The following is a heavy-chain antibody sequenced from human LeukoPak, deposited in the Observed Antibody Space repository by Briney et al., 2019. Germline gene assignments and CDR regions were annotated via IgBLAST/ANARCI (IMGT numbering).Heavy chain of an antibody. Sequence: PSETLSLTCAVYGGSFSGYYWSWIRQPPGRGLEWIGEITHGGSTNYNPSLKSRVTISVDTSKKQFSLALNSVTAADTAVYYCARGGWHSSSWYFDYWGQGTLVTVSS. CDR3: ARGGWHSSSWYFDY. CDR1: GGSFSGYY. J-gene: IGHJ4*02. V-gene: IGHV4-34*01. D-gene: IGHD6-13*01. CDR2: ITHGGST.